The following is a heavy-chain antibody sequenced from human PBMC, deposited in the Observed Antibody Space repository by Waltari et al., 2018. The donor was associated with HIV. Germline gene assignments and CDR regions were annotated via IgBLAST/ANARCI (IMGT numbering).Heavy chain of an antibody. V-gene: IGHV4-59*01. CDR3: ARGGYYFPDF. CDR2: IYYTGST. CDR1: GRSISRYY. Sequence: QVQLQESGPGLVTPSETLSLTCTVPGRSISRYYCSWIRQPPGKGLEWIGYIYYTGSTNYNPSLKSRVTISLDTSKNQFSLNLNAVTAADTAVYYCARGGYYFPDFWGQGTLVTVSS. J-gene: IGHJ4*02. D-gene: IGHD1-26*01.